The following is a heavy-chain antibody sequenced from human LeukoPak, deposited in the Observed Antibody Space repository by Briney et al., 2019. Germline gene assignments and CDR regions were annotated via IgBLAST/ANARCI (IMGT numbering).Heavy chain of an antibody. V-gene: IGHV3-7*01. Sequence: PGGSLRLSCAASGFTVSSYWMSWVRQAPGKGLEWVANIKQDGSEKYYVDSVKGRFTISRDNAKNSLYLQMNSLRAEDTAVYYGARNGIVSSGYWGQGTLVTVSS. J-gene: IGHJ4*02. CDR3: ARNGIVSSGY. CDR1: GFTVSSYW. CDR2: IKQDGSEK. D-gene: IGHD3-22*01.